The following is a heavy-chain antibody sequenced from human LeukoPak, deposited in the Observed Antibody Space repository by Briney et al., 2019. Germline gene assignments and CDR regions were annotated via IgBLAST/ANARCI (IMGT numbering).Heavy chain of an antibody. V-gene: IGHV1-69*13. J-gene: IGHJ5*02. CDR2: IIPIFGTA. CDR1: GGTFSSYA. Sequence: SVKVSCKASGGTFSSYAISWVRQAPGQGLEWMGGIIPIFGTANYAQKFQGRVTITADESTSTAYMELSSLRSEDTAVYYCARSSGGASRLDPWGQGTLVTVSS. D-gene: IGHD3-22*01. CDR3: ARSSGGASRLDP.